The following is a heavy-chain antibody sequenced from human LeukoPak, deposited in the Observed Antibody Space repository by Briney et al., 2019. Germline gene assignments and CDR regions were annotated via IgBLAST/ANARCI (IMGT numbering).Heavy chain of an antibody. CDR3: ARDPGIVPNFDY. D-gene: IGHD2-2*01. CDR2: IYHSGST. CDR1: GYSVSSGYY. J-gene: IGHJ4*02. Sequence: SETLSLTCIVSGYSVSSGYYWGWIRQPPGKGLEWIGSIYHSGSTYYNPSLKSRVTISVDTSKNQFSLKLSSVTAADTAVYYCARDPGIVPNFDYWGQGTLVTVSS. V-gene: IGHV4-38-2*02.